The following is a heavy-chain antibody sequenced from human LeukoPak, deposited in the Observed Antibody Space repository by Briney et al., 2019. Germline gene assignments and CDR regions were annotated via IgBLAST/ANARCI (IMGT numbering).Heavy chain of an antibody. D-gene: IGHD5-18*01. J-gene: IGHJ6*03. Sequence: GGSLRLSCAASGFTFNNYDMNWVRQAPGKGLEWVSYISSSANTIYYADSVKGRFTISRDNPKNSLYLQMNSLRAEDTAVYYCARDFSDTAMVLYYYYYYMDVWGKGTTVTVSS. CDR3: ARDFSDTAMVLYYYYYYMDV. CDR1: GFTFNNYD. V-gene: IGHV3-48*03. CDR2: ISSSANTI.